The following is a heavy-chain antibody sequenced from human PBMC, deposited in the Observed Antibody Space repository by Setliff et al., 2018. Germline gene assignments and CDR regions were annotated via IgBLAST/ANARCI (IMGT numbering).Heavy chain of an antibody. J-gene: IGHJ1*01. CDR2: INPKTGDT. V-gene: IGHV1-2*02. D-gene: IGHD4-17*01. Sequence: GASVKVSCKASGYPFIGYFVHWVRQAPGQGLEWMGWINPKTGDTLYAPKFQGRVTMTRDRSSNTAYMDLSRLTSDDTAVYYCARVAYGLEYFQYWGQGTLVTVSS. CDR1: GYPFIGYF. CDR3: ARVAYGLEYFQY.